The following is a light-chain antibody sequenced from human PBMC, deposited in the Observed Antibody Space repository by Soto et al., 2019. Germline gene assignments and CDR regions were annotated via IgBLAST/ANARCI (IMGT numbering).Light chain of an antibody. V-gene: IGLV2-14*02. CDR3: SSYTSTSTGV. CDR1: TSDVGIYDL. J-gene: IGLJ3*02. CDR2: KVT. Sequence: QSALTQPASVSGSPGQSITISCTGSTSDVGIYDLVSWYQQHPGKAPKLMIYKVTNRPSGVSNRFSGSKSGNTASLTISGLQAEDEADYYCSSYTSTSTGVFGGGTQLTVL.